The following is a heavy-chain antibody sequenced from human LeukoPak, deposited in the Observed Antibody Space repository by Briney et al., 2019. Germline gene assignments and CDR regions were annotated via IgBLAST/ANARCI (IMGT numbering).Heavy chain of an antibody. CDR3: ARHGPDCGGDCYSSLDY. CDR2: IYYSGST. Sequence: SETLSLTCTVSAGSISSSSYYWGWIRQPPGKGLEWIGSIYYSGSTYYNPSLKSRVTISVDTSKNQFSLKLSSVTAADTAVYYCARHGPDCGGDCYSSLDYWGQGTLVTVSS. J-gene: IGHJ4*02. CDR1: AGSISSSSYY. D-gene: IGHD2-21*01. V-gene: IGHV4-39*01.